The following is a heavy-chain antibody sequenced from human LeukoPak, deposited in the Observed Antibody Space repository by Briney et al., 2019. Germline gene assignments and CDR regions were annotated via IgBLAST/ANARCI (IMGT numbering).Heavy chain of an antibody. CDR2: IIPILGIA. CDR1: GGTFSSYA. CDR3: ARVGDGYP. V-gene: IGHV1-69*04. D-gene: IGHD5-24*01. Sequence: ASVKVSCKASGGTFSSYAISWVRQAPGQGLEWMGRIIPILGIANYAQKFQGRVTLTADKSTSTAYMELSSLRSEDTAVYYCARVGDGYPWGQGTLVTVSS. J-gene: IGHJ5*02.